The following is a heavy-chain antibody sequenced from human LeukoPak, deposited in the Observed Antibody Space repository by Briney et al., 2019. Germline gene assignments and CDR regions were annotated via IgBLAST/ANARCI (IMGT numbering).Heavy chain of an antibody. CDR3: ARTDSSSWYVYYYGMDV. Sequence: GASVKVSCKASGGTFSSYAISWVRQAPGQGLEWMGGIIPIFGTANYAQKFQGRVTITTDESTSTAYMELSSLRSDDTAVYYCARTDSSSWYVYYYGMDVWGQGTTVTVSS. CDR1: GGTFSSYA. J-gene: IGHJ6*02. CDR2: IIPIFGTA. V-gene: IGHV1-69*05. D-gene: IGHD6-13*01.